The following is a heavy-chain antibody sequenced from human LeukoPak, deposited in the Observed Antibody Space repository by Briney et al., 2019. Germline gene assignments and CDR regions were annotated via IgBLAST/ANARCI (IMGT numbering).Heavy chain of an antibody. Sequence: PGGSLRLSCAASGFTFSSYGMRWVRQAPGKGLEWVAFIRYDGSNKYYADSVKGRFTISRDNSKNTLYLQMNSLRAEDTAVYYCAKAPIQLWSIDYWGQGTLVTVSS. CDR3: AKAPIQLWSIDY. CDR2: IRYDGSNK. J-gene: IGHJ4*02. D-gene: IGHD5-18*01. CDR1: GFTFSSYG. V-gene: IGHV3-30*02.